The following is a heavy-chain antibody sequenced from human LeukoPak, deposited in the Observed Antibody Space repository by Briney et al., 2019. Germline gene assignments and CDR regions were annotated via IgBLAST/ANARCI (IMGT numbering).Heavy chain of an antibody. CDR1: GGSFSGYY. CDR3: ASVYDSSGYYPF. D-gene: IGHD3-22*01. Sequence: SETLSLTCAVYGGSFSGYYWSWIRQPPGKGLEWIGEINHSGSTNYNPSLNSRVTISVDTSKNQFSPKLSSVTAADTAVYYCASVYDSSGYYPFWGQGTLVTVSS. J-gene: IGHJ4*02. CDR2: INHSGST. V-gene: IGHV4-34*01.